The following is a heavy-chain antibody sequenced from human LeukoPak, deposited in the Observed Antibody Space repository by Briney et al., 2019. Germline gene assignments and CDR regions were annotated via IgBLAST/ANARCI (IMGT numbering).Heavy chain of an antibody. J-gene: IGHJ5*02. D-gene: IGHD3-22*01. Sequence: ASVKVSCKASGYTFTSYDINWVRQATGQGLEWMGWMNPNSGNTGYAQKFQGRVTMTRNTSISTAYMELRSLRSDDTAVYYCARSHYYDSSGQYNWFDPWGQGTLVTVSS. CDR1: GYTFTSYD. V-gene: IGHV1-8*01. CDR2: MNPNSGNT. CDR3: ARSHYYDSSGQYNWFDP.